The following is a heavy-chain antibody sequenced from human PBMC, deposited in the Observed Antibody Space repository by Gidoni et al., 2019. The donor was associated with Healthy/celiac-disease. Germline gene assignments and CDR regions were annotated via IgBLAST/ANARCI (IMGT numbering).Heavy chain of an antibody. CDR1: GFTFGYYY. V-gene: IGHV3-11*01. D-gene: IGHD5-12*01. J-gene: IGHJ6*02. CDR3: ARDQLSGYLLAGGMDV. CDR2: ISSSGSTI. Sequence: QVQLVESGGGLVKPGGSLRLSCAASGFTFGYYYMSWIRQAPGKGLEWVSYISSSGSTIYYADSVKGRFTISRDNAKNSLYLQMNSLRAEDTAVYYCARDQLSGYLLAGGMDVWGQGTTVTVSS.